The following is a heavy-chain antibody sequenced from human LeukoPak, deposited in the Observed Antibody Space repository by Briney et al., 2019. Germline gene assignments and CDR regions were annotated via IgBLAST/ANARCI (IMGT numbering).Heavy chain of an antibody. CDR1: GYTFTSYD. V-gene: IGHV1-8*03. J-gene: IGHJ6*03. D-gene: IGHD5-18*01. CDR3: ARGRGYGIYYYYYMDV. Sequence: ASVKVSCKASGYTFTSYDINWVRQATGQGLEWMGWMNPNSGNTGYAQKFQGRVTITRNTSISTAYMELSSLRSEDTAVYYCARGRGYGIYYYYYMDVWGKGTTVTVSS. CDR2: MNPNSGNT.